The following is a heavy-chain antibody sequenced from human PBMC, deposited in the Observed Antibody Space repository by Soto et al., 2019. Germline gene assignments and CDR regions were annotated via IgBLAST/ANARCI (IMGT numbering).Heavy chain of an antibody. V-gene: IGHV4-39*01. CDR1: GGSISSSSYY. D-gene: IGHD6-6*01. Sequence: LSLTCTVSGGSISSSSYYWGWIRQPPGKGLEWIGSIYYSGSTYYNPSLKSRVTISVDTSKNQFSLKLSSVTAADTAVYYCARQGRIAARPYYYGMDVWGQGTTVTVSS. J-gene: IGHJ6*02. CDR2: IYYSGST. CDR3: ARQGRIAARPYYYGMDV.